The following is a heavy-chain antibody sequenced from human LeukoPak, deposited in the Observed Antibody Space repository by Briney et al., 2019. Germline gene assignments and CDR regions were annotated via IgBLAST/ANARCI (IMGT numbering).Heavy chain of an antibody. Sequence: SETLSLTCAVSGYSISSGYYWGWIRQPPGKGLEWIGCIYHSGSTYYNPSLKSRVTISVDTSKNQFSLKLSSVTAADTAVYYCARGARYCSSTSCYRWFDPWGQGTLVTVSS. CDR2: IYHSGST. D-gene: IGHD2-2*01. CDR1: GYSISSGYY. CDR3: ARGARYCSSTSCYRWFDP. J-gene: IGHJ5*02. V-gene: IGHV4-38-2*01.